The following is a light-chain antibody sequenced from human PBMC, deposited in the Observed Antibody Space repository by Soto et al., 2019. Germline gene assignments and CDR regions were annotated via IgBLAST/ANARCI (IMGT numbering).Light chain of an antibody. J-gene: IGKJ1*01. V-gene: IGKV3-20*01. CDR2: GAS. CDR3: EQSGRSGT. Sequence: EIGVNQSPCTLSLKPGERATLSCRASQSVTNNYLACYQQKPGQALRLLIYGASTRATGIPDRFSGSGSGTDFTLTLSRVESEDFEVYYCEQSGRSGTFGQGTKVDTK. CDR1: QSVTNNY.